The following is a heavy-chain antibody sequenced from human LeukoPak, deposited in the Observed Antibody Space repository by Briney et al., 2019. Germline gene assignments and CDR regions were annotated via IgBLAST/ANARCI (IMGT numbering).Heavy chain of an antibody. CDR2: INAGNGNT. CDR1: GGTFSSYA. V-gene: IGHV1-3*01. Sequence: GASVKVSCKASGGTFSSYAISWVRQAPGQRLEWMGWINAGNGNTKYSQKFQGRVTITRDTSASTAYMELSSLRSEDTAVYYCARRDHGSGSYYTHFVYWGQGTLVTVSS. D-gene: IGHD3-10*01. CDR3: ARRDHGSGSYYTHFVY. J-gene: IGHJ4*02.